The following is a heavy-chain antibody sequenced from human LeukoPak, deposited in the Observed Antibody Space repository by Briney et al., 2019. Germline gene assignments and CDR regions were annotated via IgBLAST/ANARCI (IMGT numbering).Heavy chain of an antibody. CDR2: IYYSGST. Sequence: SETLSLTCTVSGGSISSYYWSWIRQPPGKGLEWIGYIYYSGSTNYNPSLKSRVTISVDTSKNQFSLKLSSVTAADTAVYYCARRDLRGFDYWGQGTLVTVSS. CDR1: GGSISSYY. V-gene: IGHV4-59*08. J-gene: IGHJ4*02. D-gene: IGHD3-10*01. CDR3: ARRDLRGFDY.